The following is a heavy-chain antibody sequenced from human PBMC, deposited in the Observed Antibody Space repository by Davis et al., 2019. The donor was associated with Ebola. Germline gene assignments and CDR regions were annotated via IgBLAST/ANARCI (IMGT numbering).Heavy chain of an antibody. V-gene: IGHV4-59*12. D-gene: IGHD3-22*01. CDR1: GGSISSYY. CDR3: AREELYDSSGYYYY. Sequence: PSETLSLTCTVSGGSISSYYWSWIRQPPGKGLEWIGYISYSGSTNYNPSLKSRVTISVDTSKNQFSLKLRSVTAADTAVYYCAREELYDSSGYYYYWGQGTLVTVSS. J-gene: IGHJ4*02. CDR2: ISYSGST.